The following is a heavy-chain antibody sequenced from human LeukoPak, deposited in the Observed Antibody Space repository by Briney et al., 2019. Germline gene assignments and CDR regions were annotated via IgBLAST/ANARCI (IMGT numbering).Heavy chain of an antibody. D-gene: IGHD6-6*01. Sequence: GGSLRLSCAASGFTFSSYAMSWVRQAPGKGLEWVSAISGSGGSTYYADSVKGRFTISRDNSKNTLYLQMNSLRAEDTAVYYCAKLQWGIAARLPTFDYWGRGTLVTVSS. J-gene: IGHJ4*02. V-gene: IGHV3-23*01. CDR1: GFTFSSYA. CDR2: ISGSGGST. CDR3: AKLQWGIAARLPTFDY.